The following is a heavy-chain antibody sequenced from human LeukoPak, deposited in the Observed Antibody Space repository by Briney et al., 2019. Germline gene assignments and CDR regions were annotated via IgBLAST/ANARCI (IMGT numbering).Heavy chain of an antibody. CDR3: ARDNEYSSSPTDYYYYYYMDV. V-gene: IGHV4-4*07. CDR1: GGSISSYY. D-gene: IGHD6-6*01. J-gene: IGHJ6*03. CDR2: IYTSGST. Sequence: SETLSLTCTVSGGSISSYYWSWIRQPAGKGLEWIGRIYTSGSTNYNPSLKSRVTMSVDTSKNQFSLKLSSVTAADTAVYYCARDNEYSSSPTDYYYYYYMDVWGKGTTVTVSS.